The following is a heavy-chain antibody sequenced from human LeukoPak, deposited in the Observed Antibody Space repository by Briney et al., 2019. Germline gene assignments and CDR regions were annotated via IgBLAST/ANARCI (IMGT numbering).Heavy chain of an antibody. Sequence: PSETLSFTCTVSGGSISSGGYYWSWIRQPPGKGLEWIGSIYYSGTTYYNPSLASRVTIFVDTSKNQFSLRLSSVTAADTAVYYCARRDQAIDYWGQGTLVTVSS. D-gene: IGHD5-24*01. CDR2: IYYSGTT. CDR1: GGSISSGGYY. CDR3: ARRDQAIDY. V-gene: IGHV4-39*01. J-gene: IGHJ4*02.